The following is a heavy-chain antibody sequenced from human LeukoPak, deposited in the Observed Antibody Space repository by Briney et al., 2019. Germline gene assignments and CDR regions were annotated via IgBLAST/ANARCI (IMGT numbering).Heavy chain of an antibody. CDR2: INPNSGGT. J-gene: IGHJ4*02. Sequence: ASVKVSCKASGYTFTGYYMHWVRQAPGQWLEWMGWINPNSGGTNYAQKFQGWVTMTRDTSISTAYMELSRLRSDDTAVYYCARRYYYGSGSYSFDYWGQGTLVTVSS. CDR1: GYTFTGYY. D-gene: IGHD3-10*01. CDR3: ARRYYYGSGSYSFDY. V-gene: IGHV1-2*04.